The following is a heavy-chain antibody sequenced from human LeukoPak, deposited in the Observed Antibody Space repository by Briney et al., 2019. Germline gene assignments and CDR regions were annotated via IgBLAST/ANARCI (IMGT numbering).Heavy chain of an antibody. Sequence: PGGSLRLSCAASGFTFSSYSMNWVRQAQGKGLEWVSYISTSSSTIYYADSVKGRFTISSDNAKNSLYLQMNSLRAEDTAVYYCARDQETTVTPYYFDYWGQGTLVTVSS. D-gene: IGHD4-11*01. CDR3: ARDQETTVTPYYFDY. J-gene: IGHJ4*02. CDR1: GFTFSSYS. CDR2: ISTSSSTI. V-gene: IGHV3-48*01.